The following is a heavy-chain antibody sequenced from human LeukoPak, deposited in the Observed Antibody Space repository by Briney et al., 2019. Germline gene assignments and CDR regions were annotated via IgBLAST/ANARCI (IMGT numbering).Heavy chain of an antibody. V-gene: IGHV3-21*01. CDR1: GFTFSSYS. D-gene: IGHD6-19*01. J-gene: IGHJ4*02. Sequence: GGSLRLSCAASGFTFSSYSMNWVRQAPGKGLEWVSSISSSSSYIYYADSVKGRFTISRDNAKNSLYLQMNSLRAEDTAVYYCVLPPIIVVAGHGGGQGTLSPSPQ. CDR2: ISSSSSYI. CDR3: VLPPIIVVAGHG.